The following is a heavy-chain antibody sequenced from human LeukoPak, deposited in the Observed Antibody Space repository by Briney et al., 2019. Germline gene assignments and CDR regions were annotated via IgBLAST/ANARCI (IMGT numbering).Heavy chain of an antibody. CDR1: GGTFSSYA. CDR3: ASGTTDIVVVPATLRNYYFDY. V-gene: IGHV1-69*13. Sequence: ASVKVSCKASGGTFSSYAISWVRQAPGQGLEWMGGIIPIFGTANYAQKFQGRVTITADESTSTAYMELSSLRSEDTAVYYCASGTTDIVVVPATLRNYYFDYWGQGILVTVSS. J-gene: IGHJ4*02. CDR2: IIPIFGTA. D-gene: IGHD2-2*01.